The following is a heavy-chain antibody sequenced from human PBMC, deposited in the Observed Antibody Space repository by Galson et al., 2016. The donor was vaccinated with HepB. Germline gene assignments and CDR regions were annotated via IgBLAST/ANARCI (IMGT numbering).Heavy chain of an antibody. D-gene: IGHD3-3*01. J-gene: IGHJ5*02. Sequence: SLRLSCAASGFTFNTYDMNWVRQAPGKGLEWISYISSSSSSKYYADSVKGRFTISRDNAKNSLYLQMNSLRVEDTAVYYCARDSRATFGEPNWFDPWGQGTLVIVSS. V-gene: IGHV3-48*03. CDR2: ISSSSSSK. CDR1: GFTFNTYD. CDR3: ARDSRATFGEPNWFDP.